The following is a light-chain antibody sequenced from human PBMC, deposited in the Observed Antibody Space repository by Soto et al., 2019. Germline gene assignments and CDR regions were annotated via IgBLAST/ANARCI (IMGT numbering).Light chain of an antibody. CDR2: GAS. CDR1: QSVAGSY. V-gene: IGKV3-20*01. J-gene: IGKJ1*01. Sequence: EIVLTQSPGTLSLSPGERATLSYRASQSVAGSYLAWYQQKPGQAPRLLIYGASGRATGIPDRFGGGGSGTDFTLTISRLEPEDIAVYYCHQYAGSPRTFGQGTKVEI. CDR3: HQYAGSPRT.